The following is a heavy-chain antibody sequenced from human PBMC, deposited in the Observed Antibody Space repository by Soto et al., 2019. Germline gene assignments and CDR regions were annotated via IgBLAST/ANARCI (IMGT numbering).Heavy chain of an antibody. J-gene: IGHJ4*02. CDR1: GFTFTSSA. CDR2: IVVGSGNT. D-gene: IGHD3-10*01. V-gene: IGHV1-58*01. Sequence: SVKVSCKASGFTFTSSAVQWVRQARGQRLEWIGWIVVGSGNTNYAQKFQERVTITRDMSTSTAYMELSSLRSEDTAVYYSAAVDGYYYGSGSYYNAFDYWGQGTLVTVSS. CDR3: AAVDGYYYGSGSYYNAFDY.